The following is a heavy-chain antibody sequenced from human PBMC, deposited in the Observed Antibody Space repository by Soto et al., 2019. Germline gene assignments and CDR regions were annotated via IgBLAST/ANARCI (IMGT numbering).Heavy chain of an antibody. D-gene: IGHD6-19*01. CDR3: AKDPQWRQYYYYYYMDV. J-gene: IGHJ6*03. Sequence: GGSLRLSCAASGFTFSSYGRHWVRQAPGKGLEWVAVISYDGSNKYYADSVKGRFTISRDNSKSTLYLQMNSLRAEDTAVYYCAKDPQWRQYYYYYYMDVWGKGTTVTVSS. CDR2: ISYDGSNK. V-gene: IGHV3-30*18. CDR1: GFTFSSYG.